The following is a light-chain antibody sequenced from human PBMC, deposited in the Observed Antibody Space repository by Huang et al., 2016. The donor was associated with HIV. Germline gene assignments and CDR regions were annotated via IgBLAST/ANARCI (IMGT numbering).Light chain of an antibody. CDR2: GAS. V-gene: IGKV3-15*01. CDR1: QSVSSN. J-gene: IGKJ1*01. Sequence: EIVMTQSPATLSVSPGERATLSCRARQSVSSNLAWYQQKPGHAPRLLIYGASTRATDIPARFSGSGSGTEFTLTFSSLQSEDFAVYYCQQYNDWPPTFGQGTKVEIK. CDR3: QQYNDWPPT.